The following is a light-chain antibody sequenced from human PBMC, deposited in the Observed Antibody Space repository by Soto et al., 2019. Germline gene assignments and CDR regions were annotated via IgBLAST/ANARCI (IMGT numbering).Light chain of an antibody. CDR3: CSYAGSYSWV. CDR1: SSDVGGYNY. J-gene: IGLJ3*02. Sequence: QSALTQPRSVSGSPGQSVTISCTGTSSDVGGYNYVSWYQQHPGEAPKLMIYDVGKRPSGVPDRFSGSKSGNTASLTISGLQAEDEADYYCCSYAGSYSWVFGGGNKLTVL. V-gene: IGLV2-11*01. CDR2: DVG.